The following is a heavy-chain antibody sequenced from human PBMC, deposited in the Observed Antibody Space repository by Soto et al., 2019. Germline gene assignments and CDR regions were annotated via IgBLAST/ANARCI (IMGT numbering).Heavy chain of an antibody. CDR2: IYYSGST. J-gene: IGHJ4*02. CDR1: GGSISSSSYY. D-gene: IGHD1-26*01. CDR3: ARHAVVGATPRSGGYFDY. Sequence: QLQLQESGPGLVKPSETLSLTCTVSGGSISSSSYYWGWIRQPPGKGLEWIGSIYYSGSTYYNPSLTSRVTLTVDTSKSQFSLQVSSVTAADAAVYYCARHAVVGATPRSGGYFDYWGQGTLVTVSS. V-gene: IGHV4-39*01.